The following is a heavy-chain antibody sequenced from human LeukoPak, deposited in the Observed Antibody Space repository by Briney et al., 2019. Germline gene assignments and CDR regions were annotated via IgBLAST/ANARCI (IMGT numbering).Heavy chain of an antibody. J-gene: IGHJ4*02. CDR1: GYTFSSYG. Sequence: ASVKVSCKASGYTFSSYGFSWVRQAPGQGLEWMGWITAYNGNTHYAQKLQGRVTLTTDTSTSTAYMELRSLRSDDTAVYYCARGLALGSESSGYYYLPDYWGQGTLVTVSS. V-gene: IGHV1-18*01. CDR3: ARGLALGSESSGYYYLPDY. D-gene: IGHD3-22*01. CDR2: ITAYNGNT.